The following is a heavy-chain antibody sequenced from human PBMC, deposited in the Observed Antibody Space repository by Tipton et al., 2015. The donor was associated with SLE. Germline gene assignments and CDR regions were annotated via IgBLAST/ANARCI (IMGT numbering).Heavy chain of an antibody. CDR3: ASEGVHYDFWSGATGAFDI. V-gene: IGHV4-4*08. Sequence: TLSLTCTVSGGSISSYYWSWIRQPPGKGLEWIGYIYTSGSTNYNPSLTSRVTISVDTSKNQFSLKLSSVTAADTAVYYCASEGVHYDFWSGATGAFDIWGQGTMVTVSS. CDR1: GGSISSYY. CDR2: IYTSGST. D-gene: IGHD3-3*01. J-gene: IGHJ3*02.